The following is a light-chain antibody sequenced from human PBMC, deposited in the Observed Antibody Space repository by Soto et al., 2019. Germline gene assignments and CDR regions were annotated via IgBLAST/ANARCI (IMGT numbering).Light chain of an antibody. V-gene: IGKV3-15*01. CDR3: QQYNSWPRT. J-gene: IGKJ1*01. Sequence: EVVMTQSPATLSVSPGEGATLSCRASQSVGSNLAWYQQKAGQAPRLLVYDASTRATGIPARFSGSGSGTEFTLTISDLQSEDFAFYHCQQYNSWPRTFGQGTEVEVK. CDR2: DAS. CDR1: QSVGSN.